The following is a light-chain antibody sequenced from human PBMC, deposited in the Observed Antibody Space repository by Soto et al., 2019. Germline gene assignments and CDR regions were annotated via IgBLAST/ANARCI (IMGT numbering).Light chain of an antibody. V-gene: IGLV2-14*01. CDR1: SSDVGSGNF. CDR3: SSFTTTNTWV. Sequence: QSALTQPASVSGSPGQSITISCTGTSSDVGSGNFVSWFQQHPGKAPKLMIYEVTNRPSGVSYRFSGSKSDNTASLTISGLQAEDEADYYCSSFTTTNTWVFGGGTKVTVL. CDR2: EVT. J-gene: IGLJ3*02.